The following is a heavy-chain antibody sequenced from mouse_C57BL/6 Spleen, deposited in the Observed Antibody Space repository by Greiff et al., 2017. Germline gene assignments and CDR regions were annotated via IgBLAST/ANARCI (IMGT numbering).Heavy chain of an antibody. V-gene: IGHV1-42*01. Sequence: EVQLLQSGPDLVKPGASLKISCEASGYSFTGYYMYWVHQSPDKSLEWIGEINPSTGGTTYTQKFKAKATLAVDKSSSTAYMQLKSLTSEDSAVDYCARADGNYGYERESYYAMDDWGQGTSVTVSS. CDR1: GYSFTGYY. J-gene: IGHJ4*01. D-gene: IGHD2-14*01. CDR2: INPSTGGT. CDR3: ARADGNYGYERESYYAMDD.